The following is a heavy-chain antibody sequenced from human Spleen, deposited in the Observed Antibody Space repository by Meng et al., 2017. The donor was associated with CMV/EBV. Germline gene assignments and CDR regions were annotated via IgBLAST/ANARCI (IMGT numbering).Heavy chain of an antibody. D-gene: IGHD2-2*02. J-gene: IGHJ5*02. Sequence: SYYWSWIRQPPGKGLEWIGYIYYSGSTNYNPSLKSRVTISVDTSKNQFSLKLSSVTAADTAVYYCARSGAPFYCSSTSCYKLAWFDPWGQGTLVTVSS. CDR3: ARSGAPFYCSSTSCYKLAWFDP. CDR1: SYY. CDR2: IYYSGST. V-gene: IGHV4-59*01.